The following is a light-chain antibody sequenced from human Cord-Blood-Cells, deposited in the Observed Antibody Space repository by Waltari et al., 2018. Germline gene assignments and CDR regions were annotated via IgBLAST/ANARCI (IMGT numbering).Light chain of an antibody. CDR3: QQYYSYPLT. Sequence: AIRMTKSPSSLSASTGDRVTITCRASQGSSSYLAWYQQKPGKAPKLLIYAASTLQSGVPSRFSGSGSGTDFTLTISCLQSEDFATYYCQQYYSYPLTFGGGTKVEIK. J-gene: IGKJ4*01. CDR2: AAS. CDR1: QGSSSY. V-gene: IGKV1-8*01.